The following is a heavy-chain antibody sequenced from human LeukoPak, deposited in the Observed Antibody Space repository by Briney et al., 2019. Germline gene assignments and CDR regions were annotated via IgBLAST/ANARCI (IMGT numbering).Heavy chain of an antibody. CDR3: ARARPKYIVVVPAAPPPPYYYYYMDV. J-gene: IGHJ6*03. CDR1: GGSISSSGYC. V-gene: IGHV4-30-2*01. Sequence: SQTLSLTCTVSGGSISSSGYCWGWIPQPPGKGLEGIGNIYHSESTYYNSFLKRRATITVDRSKTQFLLKLSSVTAADTAVYYCARARPKYIVVVPAAPPPPYYYYYMDVWGKGTTVTVSS. CDR2: IYHSEST. D-gene: IGHD2-2*01.